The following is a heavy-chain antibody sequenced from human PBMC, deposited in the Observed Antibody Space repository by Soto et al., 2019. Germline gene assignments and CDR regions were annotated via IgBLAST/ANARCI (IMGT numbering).Heavy chain of an antibody. V-gene: IGHV4-31*03. CDR2: IYYSGST. CDR1: GGSISSGGYY. Sequence: PSETLSLTCTVSGGSISSGGYYWSWIRQHPGKGLEWIGYIYYSGSTYYNPSLKSRVTISVDTSKNQFSLKLSSVTAADTAVYYCARSRYCSGLCKDWFDPWGQGTLVTVSS. J-gene: IGHJ5*02. CDR3: ARSRYCSGLCKDWFDP. D-gene: IGHD2-15*01.